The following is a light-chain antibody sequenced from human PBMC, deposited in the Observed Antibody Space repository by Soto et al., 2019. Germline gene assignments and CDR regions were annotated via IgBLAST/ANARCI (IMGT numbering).Light chain of an antibody. CDR3: QQRSNWPRT. J-gene: IGKJ1*01. CDR1: QSVSSSY. Sequence: EIVLTQSPGTLSLSPGEIATLSCSASQSVSSSYLAWYQQKPGQAPRLLIYDASNRATGIPARFSGSGSGTDFTLTISSLEPEDFAVYYCQQRSNWPRTFGQGTKGDI. CDR2: DAS. V-gene: IGKV3D-20*02.